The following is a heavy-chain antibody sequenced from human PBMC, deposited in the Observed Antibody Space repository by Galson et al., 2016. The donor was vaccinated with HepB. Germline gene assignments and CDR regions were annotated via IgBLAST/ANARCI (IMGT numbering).Heavy chain of an antibody. J-gene: IGHJ6*02. D-gene: IGHD3-3*01. CDR1: GYNFIGYY. Sequence: SVKVSCKASGYNFIGYYMHWVRQAPGQGLEWMGWINSHGGGTHYAQKFEGRLTMTRDMSISTAYMALSSLRSDDTAVYYCVRGAKTMFGVVVAPGGDGMDVWGQGTTVSVSS. V-gene: IGHV1-2*02. CDR3: VRGAKTMFGVVVAPGGDGMDV. CDR2: INSHGGGT.